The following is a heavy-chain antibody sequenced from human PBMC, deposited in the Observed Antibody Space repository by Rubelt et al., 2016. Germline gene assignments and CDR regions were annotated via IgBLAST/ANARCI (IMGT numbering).Heavy chain of an antibody. CDR1: GGSFSGYY. J-gene: IGHJ4*02. CDR2: INHSGST. V-gene: IGHV4-34*01. D-gene: IGHD1-1*01. CDR3: ARGVGERFDPIDY. Sequence: QVQLQQWGAGLLKPSETLSLTCAVYGGSFSGYYWSWIRQPPGKGLEWIGEINHSGSTNYNPSLKSRVTMSVNTSKNQFALKLSAGTAADTAVYYCARGVGERFDPIDYWGQGTLVTVSS.